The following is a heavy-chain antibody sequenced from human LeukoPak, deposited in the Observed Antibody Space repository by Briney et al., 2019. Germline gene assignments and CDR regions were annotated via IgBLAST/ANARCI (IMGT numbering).Heavy chain of an antibody. CDR1: GYTFTTYE. V-gene: IGHV1-8*03. Sequence: ASVKVSCTASGYTFTTYEIHWVRQATGRGLEWMGWMNPNSGNTGYVQNFQGRVTITRTTSINTAYMELSSLRSEDTAVYYCARGASRSFDYWGQGTLVTVSS. CDR3: ARGASRSFDY. J-gene: IGHJ4*02. CDR2: MNPNSGNT.